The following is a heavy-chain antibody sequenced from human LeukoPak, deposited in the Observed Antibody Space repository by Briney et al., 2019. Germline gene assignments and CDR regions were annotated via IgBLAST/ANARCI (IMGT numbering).Heavy chain of an antibody. CDR3: ARGTRINYFGD. V-gene: IGHV4-59*08. CDR1: FGSINSYY. Sequence: PSETLSLTCTVSFGSINSYYWSWIRQPPGKGLEWIGYIYYSGSTNYNPSLKSRVTISVDTSKNQFSLKLSSVTAADTAIYYCARGTRINYFGDWGQGTLVTVSS. J-gene: IGHJ4*02. D-gene: IGHD2/OR15-2a*01. CDR2: IYYSGST.